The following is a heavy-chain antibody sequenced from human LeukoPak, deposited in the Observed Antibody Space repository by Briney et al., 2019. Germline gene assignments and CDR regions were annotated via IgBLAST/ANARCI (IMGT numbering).Heavy chain of an antibody. CDR3: ARAGSSAVAGHFDY. J-gene: IGHJ4*02. V-gene: IGHV4-38-2*01. CDR1: DYSISSGYY. Sequence: SETLSLTCAVSDYSISSGYYWGWIRRPPGNGLEWSGSIYHSGRTYYNPSLKSRDTISVDTSKNQFSLKLSSVTAADTAVYYCARAGSSAVAGHFDYWGQGTLVTVSS. CDR2: IYHSGRT. D-gene: IGHD6-19*01.